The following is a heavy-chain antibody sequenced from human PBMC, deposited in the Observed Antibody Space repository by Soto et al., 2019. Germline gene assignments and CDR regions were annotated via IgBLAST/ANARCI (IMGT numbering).Heavy chain of an antibody. D-gene: IGHD3-3*01. Sequence: SETLSLTCTVSGGSISGYYWSWIRQPPGKGLEWIGYIYYSGSTYYNPSLKSRVTISVDTSKNQFSLKLSSVTAADTAVYYCARGRGYDFWSGYYLFGWGQGTMVTVSS. J-gene: IGHJ3*01. CDR3: ARGRGYDFWSGYYLFG. CDR2: IYYSGST. CDR1: GGSISGYY. V-gene: IGHV4-59*08.